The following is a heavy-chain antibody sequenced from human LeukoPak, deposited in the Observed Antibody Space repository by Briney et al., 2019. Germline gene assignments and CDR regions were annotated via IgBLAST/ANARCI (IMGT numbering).Heavy chain of an antibody. CDR1: GYSISSGYY. CDR3: ARRGYYYDSSGYYVRRWFDP. J-gene: IGHJ5*02. Sequence: PWETLSLTCTVSGYSISSGYYWGWIRQPPGKGLEWIGNICHSGSTYYNPSLKSRVTISVDTSKNQFSLKLSSVTAADTAVYYCARRGYYYDSSGYYVRRWFDPWGLGTLVTVSS. D-gene: IGHD3-22*01. CDR2: ICHSGST. V-gene: IGHV4-38-2*02.